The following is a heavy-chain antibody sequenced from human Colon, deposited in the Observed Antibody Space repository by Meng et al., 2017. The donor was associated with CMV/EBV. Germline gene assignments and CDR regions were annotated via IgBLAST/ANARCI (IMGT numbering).Heavy chain of an antibody. J-gene: IGHJ4*02. CDR3: ARDLGSTMVRGVQTYY. V-gene: IGHV4-34*01. CDR2: INHSGST. D-gene: IGHD3-10*01. Sequence: YGGSFSGYYWSWIRQPPGKGLEWIGEINHSGSTNYNPSLKSRVTISVDTSKNQFSLKLSSVTAADTAVYYCARDLGSTMVRGVQTYYWGQGTLVTVSS. CDR1: GGSFSGYY.